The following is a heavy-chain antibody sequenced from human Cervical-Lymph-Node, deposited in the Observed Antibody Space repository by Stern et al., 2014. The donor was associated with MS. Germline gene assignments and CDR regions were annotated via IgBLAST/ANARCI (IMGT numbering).Heavy chain of an antibody. CDR1: GGSISSGGSF. J-gene: IGHJ4*02. CDR2: IYDTRTT. D-gene: IGHD2-2*01. Sequence: VQLEESGPGLVKPSQTLSLTCTVAGGSISSGGSFWRWVRQSPGTGLEWIGYIYDTRTTYYSPSLKSRVSMSIDTSKNQFSLELTSVTAADTAVYFCARFNSAMPSFDYWGQGTLVTVSS. V-gene: IGHV4-30-4*01. CDR3: ARFNSAMPSFDY.